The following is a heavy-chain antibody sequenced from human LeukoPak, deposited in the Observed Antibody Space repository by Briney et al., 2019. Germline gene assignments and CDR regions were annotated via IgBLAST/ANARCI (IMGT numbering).Heavy chain of an antibody. D-gene: IGHD6-13*01. J-gene: IGHJ6*02. CDR2: IPYDGSNK. V-gene: IGHV3-30-3*01. Sequence: GRSLRLSCAASGFTFSSYAMHWVRQAPGKGLEWVAVIPYDGSNKFYADSVKGLFTISRDNSKNTLYLQMNSLRAEDTAVYYCARPGSSFDLYYYYGLDVWGQGTTVTVSS. CDR3: ARPGSSFDLYYYYGLDV. CDR1: GFTFSSYA.